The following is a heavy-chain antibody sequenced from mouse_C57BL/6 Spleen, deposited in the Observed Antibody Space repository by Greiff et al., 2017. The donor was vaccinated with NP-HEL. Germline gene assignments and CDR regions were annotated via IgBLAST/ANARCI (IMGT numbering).Heavy chain of an antibody. Sequence: EVQLVESEGGLVQPGSSMKLSCTASGFTFSDYYMAWVRQVPEKGLEWVANINYDGSSTYYLDSLKSRFIISRDNAKNILYLQMSSLKSEDTATDYCARDGYYFDYWGQGTTLTVSS. J-gene: IGHJ2*01. CDR2: INYDGSST. CDR3: ARDGYYFDY. V-gene: IGHV5-16*01. CDR1: GFTFSDYY.